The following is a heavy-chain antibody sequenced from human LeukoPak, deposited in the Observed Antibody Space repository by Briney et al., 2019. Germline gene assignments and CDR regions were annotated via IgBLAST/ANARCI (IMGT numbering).Heavy chain of an antibody. CDR2: ISSNGGST. V-gene: IGHV3-64*01. CDR1: GFTFSSYA. J-gene: IGHJ4*02. D-gene: IGHD3-3*01. CDR3: AKALFAGRHRQGDFDY. Sequence: PGGSLRLSCAASGFTFSSYAMHWVRQAPGKGLEYVSAISSNGGSTYYANSVKGRFTISRDNSKNTLYLQMGSLKAEDMAVYYCAKALFAGRHRQGDFDYWGQGTLVTVSS.